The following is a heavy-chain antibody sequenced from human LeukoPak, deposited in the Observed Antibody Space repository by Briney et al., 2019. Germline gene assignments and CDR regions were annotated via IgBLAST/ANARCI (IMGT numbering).Heavy chain of an antibody. CDR1: GFTFSSYA. J-gene: IGHJ4*02. CDR2: ISGSGGST. Sequence: GGFLRLSCAASGFTFSSYAMSWVRQAPGKGLEWVSAISGSGGSTYYADSVKGRFTISRDNSKNTLYLQMNSLRAEDTAVYYCAKDSVATERVYFDYWGQGTLVTVSS. D-gene: IGHD5-12*01. V-gene: IGHV3-23*01. CDR3: AKDSVATERVYFDY.